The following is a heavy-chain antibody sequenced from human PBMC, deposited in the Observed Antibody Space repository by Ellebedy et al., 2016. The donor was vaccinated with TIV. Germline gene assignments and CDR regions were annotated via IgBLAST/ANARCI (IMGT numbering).Heavy chain of an antibody. D-gene: IGHD2-8*01. CDR3: AKGTKEYYFDY. CDR1: GFTFSSYS. Sequence: GESLKISCAASGFTFSSYSMNWVRQAPGKGLEWVSGISGSGGSTYYADSVKGRFTISRDNSKNTLYLQMNSLRAEYTAVYYCAKGTKEYYFDYWGQGTLVTVSS. J-gene: IGHJ4*02. CDR2: ISGSGGST. V-gene: IGHV3-23*01.